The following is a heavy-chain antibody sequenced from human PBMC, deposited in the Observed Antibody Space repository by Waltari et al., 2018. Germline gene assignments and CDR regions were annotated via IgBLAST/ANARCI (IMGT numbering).Heavy chain of an antibody. Sequence: EVQLVESGGGLVQPGGSLRLSCAASGFSFSHYWMSWVRQAPGKGLDWVADIKGDGSRKYYLDSVRGRFSISRDNTKNSVDLQMNSLRAEDTAVYYCARDDSSSGSYDAFDIWGQGTMVAVSS. D-gene: IGHD3-22*01. CDR1: GFSFSHYW. V-gene: IGHV3-7*01. CDR3: ARDDSSSGSYDAFDI. J-gene: IGHJ3*02. CDR2: IKGDGSRK.